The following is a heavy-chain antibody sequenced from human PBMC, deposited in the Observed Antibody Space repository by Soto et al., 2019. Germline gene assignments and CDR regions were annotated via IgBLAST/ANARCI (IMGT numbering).Heavy chain of an antibody. CDR1: GFTFSSYA. D-gene: IGHD5-18*01. J-gene: IGHJ4*02. CDR2: ISYDGSNK. Sequence: QVQLVESGGGVVQPGRSLRLSCAASGFTFSSYAMHWVRQAPGKGLEWVAVISYDGSNKYYADSVKGRFTISRDNSKNTLYLQMNSLRAEDTAVYYCARDVDTVFDYWGQGTLVTVSS. CDR3: ARDVDTVFDY. V-gene: IGHV3-30-3*01.